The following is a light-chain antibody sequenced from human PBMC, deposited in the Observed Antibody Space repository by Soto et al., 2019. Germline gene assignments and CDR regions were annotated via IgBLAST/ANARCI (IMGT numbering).Light chain of an antibody. Sequence: QYVRKPTPSLSGSPGQRVTISSTGNNSNLGAGYDVHWYQQLPGAAPKLVIFGNRNRPSGVPERFSGSKSGTSASLAITGLQAEDEADYYCQAYDDSLTAFVFGGGTKVTAL. CDR1: NSNLGAGYD. J-gene: IGLJ3*02. CDR2: GNR. CDR3: QAYDDSLTAFV. V-gene: IGLV1-40*01.